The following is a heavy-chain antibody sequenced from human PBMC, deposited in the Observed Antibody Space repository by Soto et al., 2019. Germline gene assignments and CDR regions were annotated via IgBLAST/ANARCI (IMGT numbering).Heavy chain of an antibody. Sequence: QITLKESGPTLVKPTQTLTLTCTLSGFSLSTSGVGMGWIRQPPGKALEWLALIYWDDDKRYSPFLKSRLTITKDTSKNQVVLTLTNMDPVDTATYYCALKGDGYRGFKYWGQGTLVTVSS. V-gene: IGHV2-5*02. D-gene: IGHD5-12*01. CDR1: GFSLSTSGVG. J-gene: IGHJ4*02. CDR2: IYWDDDK. CDR3: ALKGDGYRGFKY.